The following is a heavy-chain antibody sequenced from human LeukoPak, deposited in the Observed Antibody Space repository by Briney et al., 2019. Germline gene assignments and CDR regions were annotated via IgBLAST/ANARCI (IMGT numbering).Heavy chain of an antibody. D-gene: IGHD6-13*01. CDR3: ATVRGASGSRWYFDY. Sequence: GGSLRLSCAASGFTFSRYSMNWVRQAPGKGLEWVSSISSSSSYIYYADSVKGRFTVSRDNSKNTLYLQMNSLRAEDTAVYYCATVRGASGSRWYFDYWGQGTLVTVSS. CDR1: GFTFSRYS. V-gene: IGHV3-21*01. CDR2: ISSSSSYI. J-gene: IGHJ4*02.